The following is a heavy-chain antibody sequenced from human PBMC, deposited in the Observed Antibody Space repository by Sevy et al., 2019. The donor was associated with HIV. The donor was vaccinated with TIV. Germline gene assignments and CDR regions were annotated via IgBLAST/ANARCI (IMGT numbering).Heavy chain of an antibody. Sequence: SETLSLTCTVSGGSVSSGSYYWSWIRQPPGKGLECIGYINYSGSTNYNPSLKSRVTISVDPSKNQFSLKLSSVTAADTAVYYCARRGGLVDGGMDVWGQGTTVTVSS. CDR1: GGSVSSGSYY. D-gene: IGHD2-8*02. CDR3: ARRGGLVDGGMDV. V-gene: IGHV4-61*01. CDR2: INYSGST. J-gene: IGHJ6*02.